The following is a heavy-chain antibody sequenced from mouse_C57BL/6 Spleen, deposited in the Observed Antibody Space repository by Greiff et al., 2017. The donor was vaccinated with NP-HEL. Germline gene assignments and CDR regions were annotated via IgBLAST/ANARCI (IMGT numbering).Heavy chain of an antibody. Sequence: QVQLQQPGAELVKPGASVKLSCKASGYTFTSYWMHWVKQRPGQGLEWIGMIHPNNGSTNYNEKFKSKATLTVDKSSSTAYMQLSSLTSEDSAGYYCARAPVGAKGYWYFDVWGTGTTVTVSS. D-gene: IGHD1-1*01. CDR3: ARAPVGAKGYWYFDV. CDR1: GYTFTSYW. V-gene: IGHV1-64*01. CDR2: IHPNNGST. J-gene: IGHJ1*03.